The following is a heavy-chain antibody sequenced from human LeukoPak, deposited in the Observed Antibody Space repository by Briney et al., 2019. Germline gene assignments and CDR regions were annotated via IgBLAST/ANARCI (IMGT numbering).Heavy chain of an antibody. J-gene: IGHJ4*02. Sequence: KAGGSLRLSCAASGFTFSSYAMSWVRQAPGKGLEWVSSISSSSSYKYYADSVKGRFTISRDNAKNSLYLQMNSLRAEDTAVYYCAGARGGSVEMATDWGQGTLVTVSS. CDR3: AGARGGSVEMATD. CDR2: ISSSSSYK. CDR1: GFTFSSYA. V-gene: IGHV3-21*01. D-gene: IGHD5-24*01.